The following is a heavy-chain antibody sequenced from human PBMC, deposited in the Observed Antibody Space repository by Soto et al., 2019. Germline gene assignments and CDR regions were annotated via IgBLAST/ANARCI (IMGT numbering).Heavy chain of an antibody. D-gene: IGHD4-17*01. Sequence: QVQLQESGPGLVKPSETLSLTCTVSGGSISSYYWSWIRQPPGKGLEWIGYIYYSGSTNYNPSLTRXVXIXXDTSKNQFSPNLSSVTAADTAVYYCASRYGASFDYWGQVTLVSVSS. V-gene: IGHV4-59*01. J-gene: IGHJ4*02. CDR3: ASRYGASFDY. CDR2: IYYSGST. CDR1: GGSISSYY.